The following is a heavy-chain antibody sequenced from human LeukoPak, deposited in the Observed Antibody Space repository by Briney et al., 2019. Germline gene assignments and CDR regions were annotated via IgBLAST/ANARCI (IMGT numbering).Heavy chain of an antibody. CDR2: IYYSGNT. CDR3: ARDVGYCSSTSCYDWFDP. Sequence: SETLSLTCTVSGDSINGFYWNWLRQPPGKGLEWIGYIYYSGNTNYNPSLKSRVTMSVDTSTNQFSLKLSSVTAADTAVYYCARDVGYCSSTSCYDWFDPWGQGILVTVSS. D-gene: IGHD2-2*01. V-gene: IGHV4-59*12. CDR1: GDSINGFY. J-gene: IGHJ5*02.